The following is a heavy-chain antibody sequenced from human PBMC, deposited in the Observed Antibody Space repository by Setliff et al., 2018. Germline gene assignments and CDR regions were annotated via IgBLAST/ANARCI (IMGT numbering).Heavy chain of an antibody. CDR3: ATLLANYGSGMDV. J-gene: IGHJ6*02. V-gene: IGHV4-38-2*01. CDR1: GSSIISDYY. D-gene: IGHD3-10*01. Sequence: PSETLSLTCAVSGSSIISDYYWVWIRQPPGRGLEWIGSIFQSGNTYYNPSLKSRVTISVDTSKNQFSLKVNSVTAADTAVYYCATLLANYGSGMDVWGQGTTGTVSS. CDR2: IFQSGNT.